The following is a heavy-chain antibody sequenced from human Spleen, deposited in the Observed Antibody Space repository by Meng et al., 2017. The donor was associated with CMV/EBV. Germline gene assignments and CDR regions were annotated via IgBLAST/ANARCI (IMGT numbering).Heavy chain of an antibody. CDR3: ARDRTIFGVVIKRNGMDV. Sequence: SVKVSCKASGGTFSSYVISWVRQAPGQGLEWMGGIIPIFGTANYAQKFQGRVTITTDESTSTAYMELSSLRSEDTAVYYCARDRTIFGVVIKRNGMDVWGQGTTVTVSS. D-gene: IGHD3-3*01. CDR1: GGTFSSYV. V-gene: IGHV1-69*05. J-gene: IGHJ6*02. CDR2: IIPIFGTA.